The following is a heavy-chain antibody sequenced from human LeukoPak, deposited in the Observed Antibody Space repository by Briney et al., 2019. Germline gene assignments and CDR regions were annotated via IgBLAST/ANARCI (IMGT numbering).Heavy chain of an antibody. D-gene: IGHD6-6*01. CDR2: INPSSGAT. CDR1: GYGFTDYY. Sequence: ASVKVSCQASGYGFTDYYVHWIRQAPGQGLEWMGWINPSSGATIYAQKFQGRVTTTRDTFTTTAYMEINSLVSDDTAVYYCARGWQINSSGGFVDPWGQGTLVTVSS. CDR3: ARGWQINSSGGFVDP. V-gene: IGHV1-2*02. J-gene: IGHJ5*02.